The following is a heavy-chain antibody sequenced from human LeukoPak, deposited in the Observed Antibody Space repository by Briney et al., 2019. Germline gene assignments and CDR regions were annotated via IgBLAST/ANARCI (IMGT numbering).Heavy chain of an antibody. CDR3: ARDMDYYASGSYYNSRWFDP. D-gene: IGHD3-10*01. J-gene: IGHJ5*02. Sequence: SQTLSLTCAISGDSVSSNSVAWNWIRQSPSRGLEWLGRIYYRSKWYNDYAVSVKSRITINPDTSKNQFSLQLNSVTPEDTAVYYCARDMDYYASGSYYNSRWFDPWGQGTLVTVSS. CDR1: GDSVSSNSVA. CDR2: IYYRSKWYN. V-gene: IGHV6-1*01.